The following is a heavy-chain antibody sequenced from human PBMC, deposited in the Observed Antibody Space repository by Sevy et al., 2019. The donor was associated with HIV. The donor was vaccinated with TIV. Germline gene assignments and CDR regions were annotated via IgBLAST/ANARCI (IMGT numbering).Heavy chain of an antibody. J-gene: IGHJ4*02. V-gene: IGHV3-23*01. CDR2: ISGSGDSK. Sequence: GGCLRLSCEASGFTFNSHAMTWVRQAPGKGLEWVSAISGSGDSKYYAGSVKGRVTISRDNSKNRMYLQMTSLGADDTTIYYCAKSSLPYGDYNVDFWGQGTVVTVSS. CDR1: GFTFNSHA. D-gene: IGHD4-17*01. CDR3: AKSSLPYGDYNVDF.